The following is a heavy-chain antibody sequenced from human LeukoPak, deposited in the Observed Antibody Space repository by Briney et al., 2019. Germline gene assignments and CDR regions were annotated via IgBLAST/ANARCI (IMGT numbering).Heavy chain of an antibody. J-gene: IGHJ4*02. CDR2: INGDGRTT. CDR3: ARVVLSGAYQIDF. V-gene: IGHV3-74*01. D-gene: IGHD2/OR15-2a*01. CDR1: GFTFSTYW. Sequence: GGSLRLSCAASGFTFSTYWMHWARQAPGTGLVWVSRINGDGRTTTYADSVKGRFTISRDNAKSTLYLQVNSLRVEDAAVYYCARVVLSGAYQIDFWGQGTLVTVSS.